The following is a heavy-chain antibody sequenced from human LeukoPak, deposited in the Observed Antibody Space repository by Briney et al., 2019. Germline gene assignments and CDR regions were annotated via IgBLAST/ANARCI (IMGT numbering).Heavy chain of an antibody. CDR3: ARRGDYYGMDV. D-gene: IGHD3-10*01. CDR1: GGSVSSGGYY. CDR2: IYYSGTT. Sequence: PSQTLSFTCTVSGGSVSSGGYYWSWIRQHPGEGLEWIGYIYYSGTTYYNPSLKSRLTISLDTSKNQFSLKLTSVTAADTAVYYCARRGDYYGMDVWGQGTTVTVSS. V-gene: IGHV4-31*03. J-gene: IGHJ6*02.